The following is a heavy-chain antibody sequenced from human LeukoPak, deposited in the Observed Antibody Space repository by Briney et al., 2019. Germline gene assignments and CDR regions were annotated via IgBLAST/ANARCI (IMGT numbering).Heavy chain of an antibody. V-gene: IGHV3-74*01. CDR1: GFTFSSYW. J-gene: IGHJ3*02. D-gene: IGHD4-17*01. CDR3: ARDRGRDYGDFNDAFDI. Sequence: QSGGSLRLSFATSGFTFSSYWMQWVRQAPGKGLVWVSCINSDGSSTSYADSVKGRFTISRDNAKNTLYLQMNSLRAEDTAVYYCARDRGRDYGDFNDAFDIWGQGTMVTVSS. CDR2: INSDGSST.